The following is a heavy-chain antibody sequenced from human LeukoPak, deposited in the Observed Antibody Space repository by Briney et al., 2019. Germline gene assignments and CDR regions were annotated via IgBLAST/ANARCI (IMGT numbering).Heavy chain of an antibody. V-gene: IGHV3-23*01. CDR3: AARSYSSGNFYSPVDY. J-gene: IGHJ4*02. CDR2: ISGSGGTT. D-gene: IGHD3-10*01. CDR1: GFTFSSYA. Sequence: PGGSLRLSCAASGFTFSSYAMTWVRRAPGKGLEWVSSISGSGGTTYYADSVKGRFTISRDNSRNTLHLQMNSLRAEDTAVYYCAARSYSSGNFYSPVDYWGQGTLVTVSS.